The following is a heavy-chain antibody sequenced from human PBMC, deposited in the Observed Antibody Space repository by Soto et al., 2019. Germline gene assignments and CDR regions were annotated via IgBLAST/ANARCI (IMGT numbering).Heavy chain of an antibody. Sequence: QVQLQQWGAGLLKPSETLSLTCAVYGGSFSGYYWSWIRQPPGKGLEWIGEINHSGSTNYNPSLRSRVNISVDTSKNQFSLKLSSVTAADTAVYYCAREYCSSTSCYAAEGAHNWFDPWGQGTLVTVSS. J-gene: IGHJ5*02. CDR3: AREYCSSTSCYAAEGAHNWFDP. CDR2: INHSGST. V-gene: IGHV4-34*01. D-gene: IGHD2-2*01. CDR1: GGSFSGYY.